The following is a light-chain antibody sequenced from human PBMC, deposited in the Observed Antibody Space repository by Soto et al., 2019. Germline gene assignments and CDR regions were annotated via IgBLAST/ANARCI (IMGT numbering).Light chain of an antibody. Sequence: QSVLTQPASVSGSPGQSITISCTGSSSDVGGYKYVSWYQQHPGKAPKLMIFEVSNRPSGVSNRFSGSKSGNTASLTISGLQAEDEGDYYCRSYTGGTTLVCGGGTKLTVL. CDR1: SSDVGGYKY. CDR3: RSYTGGTTLV. V-gene: IGLV2-14*01. J-gene: IGLJ2*01. CDR2: EVS.